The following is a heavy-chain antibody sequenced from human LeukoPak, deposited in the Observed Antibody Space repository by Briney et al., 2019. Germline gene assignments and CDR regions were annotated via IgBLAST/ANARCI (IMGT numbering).Heavy chain of an antibody. D-gene: IGHD5-18*01. CDR3: ARDRYGYFQH. J-gene: IGHJ1*01. Sequence: PGGSLRPSCAASGFTVSSNYMSWVRQAPGKGLEWVSVIYSGGSTYYADSVKGRFTISRDNSKNTLYLQMNSLRAEDTAVYYCARDRYGYFQHWGQGTLVTVSS. V-gene: IGHV3-66*01. CDR2: IYSGGST. CDR1: GFTVSSNY.